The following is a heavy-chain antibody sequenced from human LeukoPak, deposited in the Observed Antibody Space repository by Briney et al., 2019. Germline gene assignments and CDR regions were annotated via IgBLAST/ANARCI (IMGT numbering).Heavy chain of an antibody. CDR1: GFTFSGYG. CDR2: ISYDGSNK. J-gene: IGHJ4*02. D-gene: IGHD3-10*01. CDR3: AKDSAVLWFGKGYFDY. V-gene: IGHV3-30*18. Sequence: GGSLRLSCAASGFTFSGYGMHWVRQAPGKGLEWVAVISYDGSNKYYADSVKGRFTISRDNSKNTLYLQMNSLRAEDTAVYYCAKDSAVLWFGKGYFDYWGQGTLVTVSS.